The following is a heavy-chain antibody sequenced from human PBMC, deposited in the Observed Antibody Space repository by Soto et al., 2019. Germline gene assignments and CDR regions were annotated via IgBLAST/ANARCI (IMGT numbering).Heavy chain of an antibody. CDR3: ALRSMAVVPEY. V-gene: IGHV4-59*01. J-gene: IGHJ4*02. CDR1: GASISSYY. Sequence: QVQLQESGPGLVKPSETLSLTCAVSGASISSYYCMWIRQPPGKGLDSIGYLYYGRSANYNPSLKSRVTLSVDTSTNQCSLTLSSMTAADTAVYYCALRSMAVVPEYWGQGTLVTVSS. CDR2: LYYGRSA. D-gene: IGHD3-22*01.